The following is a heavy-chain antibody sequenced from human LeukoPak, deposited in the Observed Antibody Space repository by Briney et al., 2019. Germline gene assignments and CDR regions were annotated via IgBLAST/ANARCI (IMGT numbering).Heavy chain of an antibody. CDR2: VIPILDIT. D-gene: IGHD2-21*02. CDR1: GGTFSSHA. CDR3: AVLSDGAYCGGDCFYLDS. J-gene: IGHJ5*01. V-gene: IGHV1-69*10. Sequence: GASVKVSCKASGGTFSSHAMNWVRQAPGQGLEWMGGVIPILDITDYAQKFQGRLTITPDKSTGTGYMELSSLRSEDSAVYYCAVLSDGAYCGGDCFYLDSWGQGTLVAVSS.